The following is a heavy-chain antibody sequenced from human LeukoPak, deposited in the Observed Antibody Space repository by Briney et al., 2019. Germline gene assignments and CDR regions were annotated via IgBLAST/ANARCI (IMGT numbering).Heavy chain of an antibody. CDR2: MNPNSGNT. J-gene: IGHJ4*02. V-gene: IGHV1-8*01. Sequence: ASVKVSCKASGYTYTSYDINWVRQAIGQGLEWMGWMNPNSGNTGYAQKFQGRVTMTRNTSISTAYMELSSLRSEDTAVYYCARGPEYSSSSGGDYWGQGTLVTVSS. CDR1: GYTYTSYD. CDR3: ARGPEYSSSSGGDY. D-gene: IGHD6-6*01.